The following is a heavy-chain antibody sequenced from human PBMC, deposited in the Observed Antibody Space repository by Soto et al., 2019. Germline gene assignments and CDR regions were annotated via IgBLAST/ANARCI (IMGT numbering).Heavy chain of an antibody. J-gene: IGHJ6*02. D-gene: IGHD2-8*01. Sequence: QVQLQESGPGLVKPSGTLSLTCAVSGGSISSSNWWSWVRQPPGKGLEWIGEIYHSGSTNYNPSLKRRVPXXVXKXXNQFSLKLSSVTAADTAVYYCARGWIESTIGGMDVWGQGTTVTVSS. CDR1: GGSISSSNW. CDR3: ARGWIESTIGGMDV. CDR2: IYHSGST. V-gene: IGHV4-4*02.